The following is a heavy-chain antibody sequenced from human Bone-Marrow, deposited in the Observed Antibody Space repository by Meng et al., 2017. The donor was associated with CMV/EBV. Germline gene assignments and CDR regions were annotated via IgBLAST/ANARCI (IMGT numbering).Heavy chain of an antibody. CDR3: AREYSYGHSPIDS. CDR1: GGSISSVAYY. CDR2: IYYSGNT. D-gene: IGHD5-18*01. Sequence: SETLSLTCTVSGGSISSVAYYWGWIRLPPGKGLEWIGNIYYSGNTYYNPSLKSRVTISLDTPKKQFSLKLSSVTAADTAVYYCAREYSYGHSPIDSWGQGTLVTVSS. V-gene: IGHV4-39*07. J-gene: IGHJ4*02.